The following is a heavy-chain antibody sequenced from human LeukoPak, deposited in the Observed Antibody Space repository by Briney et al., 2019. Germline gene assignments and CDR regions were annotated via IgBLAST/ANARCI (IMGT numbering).Heavy chain of an antibody. D-gene: IGHD3-10*01. Sequence: PGGSLRLSCAASGFTFSSYAMSWVRQAPGKGLEWVSYISSSGSTIYYADSVKGRFTISRDNAKNSLYLQMNSLRAEDTAVYYCARDSYYGFFDYWGQGTLVTVSS. CDR3: ARDSYYGFFDY. CDR1: GFTFSSYA. J-gene: IGHJ4*02. CDR2: ISSSGSTI. V-gene: IGHV3-48*03.